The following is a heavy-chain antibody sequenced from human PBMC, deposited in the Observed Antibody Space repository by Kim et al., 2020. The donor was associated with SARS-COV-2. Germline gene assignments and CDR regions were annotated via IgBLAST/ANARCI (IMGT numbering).Heavy chain of an antibody. CDR3: AKIHQDYYDSSGNADFDY. D-gene: IGHD3-22*01. CDR2: ISYDGSNK. CDR1: GFTFSSYG. J-gene: IGHJ4*02. V-gene: IGHV3-30*18. Sequence: GGSLRLSCAASGFTFSSYGMHWVRQAPGKGLEWVAVISYDGSNKYYADSVKGRFTISRDNSKNTLYLQMNSLRAEDTAVYYCAKIHQDYYDSSGNADFDYWGQGTLVTVSS.